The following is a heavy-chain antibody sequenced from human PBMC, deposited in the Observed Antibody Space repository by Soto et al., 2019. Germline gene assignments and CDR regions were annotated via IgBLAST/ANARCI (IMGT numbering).Heavy chain of an antibody. Sequence: ASVKVSCKASGYTFTSYAMHWVRQAPGQRLEWMGWINAGNGNTKYSQKCQGRVTITRDTSASTAYMELSSLSTEDTAVYYCARDCEGIAVACTLGYFQHWGQGTLVTVSS. CDR3: ARDCEGIAVACTLGYFQH. J-gene: IGHJ1*01. D-gene: IGHD6-19*01. CDR2: INAGNGNT. CDR1: GYTFTSYA. V-gene: IGHV1-3*01.